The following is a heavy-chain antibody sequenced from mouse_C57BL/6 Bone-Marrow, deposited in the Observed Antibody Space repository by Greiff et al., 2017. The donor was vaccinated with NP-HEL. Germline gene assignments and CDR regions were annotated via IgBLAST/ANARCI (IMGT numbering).Heavy chain of an antibody. V-gene: IGHV3-6*01. D-gene: IGHD1-1*01. CDR3: SRDSTTVVEWFAY. J-gene: IGHJ3*01. CDR2: IRYDGSN. Sequence: EVQLQQSGPGLVKPSQSLSLTCSVTGYSITSGYYWNWIRQFPGNILEWMGYIRYDGSNNYNPSLKNRISITRDKSKNQFFLKLNSVTTEDTATYYCSRDSTTVVEWFAYWGQGTLVTVSA. CDR1: GYSITSGYY.